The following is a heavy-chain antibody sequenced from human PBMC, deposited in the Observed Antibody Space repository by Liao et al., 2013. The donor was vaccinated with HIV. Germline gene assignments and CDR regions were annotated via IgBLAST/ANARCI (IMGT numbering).Heavy chain of an antibody. V-gene: IGHV4-59*01. Sequence: QVQLKESGPGLVKPSETLSLTCTVSGGSISTYYWNWIRQSPGMGLEWIGYIYNIGSTNYNPSLKSRVTTISRQVQEPSSPSKLSSVTAADTAVYFCATAWDGYKPDIPIWGQGTLGHRLL. D-gene: IGHD5-24*01. CDR1: GGSISTYY. CDR2: IYNIGST. CDR3: ATAWDGYKPDIPI. J-gene: IGHJ4*02.